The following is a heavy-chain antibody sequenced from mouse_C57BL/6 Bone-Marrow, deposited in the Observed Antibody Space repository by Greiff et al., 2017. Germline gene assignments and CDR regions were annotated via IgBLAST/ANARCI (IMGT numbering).Heavy chain of an antibody. Sequence: QVQLQQPGTELVKPGASVKLSCKASGYTFTSYWMHWVKQRPGQGLEWIGNINPSNGGTNYNEKFKSKATLTVDKSSSTAYMQRSSLTSEDSAVYYCARSHYGSSPFAYWGQGTLVTVSA. CDR1: GYTFTSYW. CDR2: INPSNGGT. J-gene: IGHJ3*01. CDR3: ARSHYGSSPFAY. V-gene: IGHV1-53*01. D-gene: IGHD1-1*01.